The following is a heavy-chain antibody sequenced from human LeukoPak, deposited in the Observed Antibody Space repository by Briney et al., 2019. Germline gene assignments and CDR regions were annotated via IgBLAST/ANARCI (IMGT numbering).Heavy chain of an antibody. CDR2: INPNNGGT. D-gene: IGHD3-22*01. V-gene: IGHV1-2*02. Sequence: ASVKVSCKASGYTFTGYYMHWVRQAPGQGLEWMGWINPNNGGTNYAQKFQGRVTMTRDTSISTAYMELSRLRSDDTAVYYCARVFYDSSGSLDAFDIWGQGTMVTVSS. J-gene: IGHJ3*02. CDR1: GYTFTGYY. CDR3: ARVFYDSSGSLDAFDI.